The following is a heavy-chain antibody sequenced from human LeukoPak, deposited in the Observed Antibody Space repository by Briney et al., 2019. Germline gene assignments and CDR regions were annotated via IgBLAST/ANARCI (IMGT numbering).Heavy chain of an antibody. Sequence: PGGPLRLSSASSVFTFSSYCMHWGRQPPGKGLQWVAFIRYDASNKYYADSVKGRFTISRDNSKNTLYLQMNTLSAKDTAVYYCLKDGRGYYGLGSYYRGVPALDYWGQGTLVTVSS. CDR3: LKDGRGYYGLGSYYRGVPALDY. CDR1: VFTFSSYC. J-gene: IGHJ4*02. V-gene: IGHV3-30*02. CDR2: IRYDASNK. D-gene: IGHD3-10*01.